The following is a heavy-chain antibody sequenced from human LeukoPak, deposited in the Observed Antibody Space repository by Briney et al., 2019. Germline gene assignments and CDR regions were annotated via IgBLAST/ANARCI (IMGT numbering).Heavy chain of an antibody. CDR1: GYSISRAYY. CDR3: ARVSSSWYQDWYFDL. D-gene: IGHD6-13*01. Sequence: SETLSLTCTVSGYSISRAYYWGWIRPPPGKGLEWIGNIHYSGSTYYNPSLKSRVTISLDTSKNQFSLKLSSVTAADTAVYYCARVSSSWYQDWYFDLWGRGTLVTVSS. CDR2: IHYSGST. J-gene: IGHJ2*01. V-gene: IGHV4-38-2*02.